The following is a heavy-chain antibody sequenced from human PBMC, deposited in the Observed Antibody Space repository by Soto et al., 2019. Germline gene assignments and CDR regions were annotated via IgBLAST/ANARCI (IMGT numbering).Heavy chain of an antibody. CDR3: AGGIAVARKGCWFDP. CDR1: GGSFSGYY. D-gene: IGHD6-19*01. Sequence: SETLSLTCAVCGGSFSGYYWSWIRKPPGKGLEWIGEINHSGSTNYNPTLKSRVTISVDTSKNQFSLKLSSVTAADTAVDYCAGGIAVARKGCWFDPCGQGTLVTVAS. V-gene: IGHV4-34*01. J-gene: IGHJ5*02. CDR2: INHSGST.